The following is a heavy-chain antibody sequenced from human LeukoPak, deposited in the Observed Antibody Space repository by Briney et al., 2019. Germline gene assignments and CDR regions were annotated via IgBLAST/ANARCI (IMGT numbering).Heavy chain of an antibody. V-gene: IGHV3-30*18. D-gene: IGHD5-18*01. CDR2: VSYEGGAK. CDR1: GFTFSSYG. CDR3: AKESSEYSHGYPFTD. Sequence: PGRSLRLSCAASGFTFSSYGMHWVRQAPGKGLGWVAVVSYEGGAKYHAVSVQGRFTISRDNSKNTLYLEMNSLRAEDTAVYYCAKESSEYSHGYPFTDWGQGILVTVSS. J-gene: IGHJ4*02.